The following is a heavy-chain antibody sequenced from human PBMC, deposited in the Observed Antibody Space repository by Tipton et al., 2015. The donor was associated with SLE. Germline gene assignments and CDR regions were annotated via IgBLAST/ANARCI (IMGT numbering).Heavy chain of an antibody. CDR2: INRDGSSP. CDR3: VSGTNGGFDY. J-gene: IGHJ4*02. V-gene: IGHV3-74*03. Sequence: SLRLSCAASGFSFSSYWMHWVRQGPGKGLVWVALINRDGSSPTYADSVEGRFTISRDNARNTLLLQMNSLTADDTAMYYCVSGTNGGFDYWGQGALVTVSS. CDR1: GFSFSSYW. D-gene: IGHD3-16*01.